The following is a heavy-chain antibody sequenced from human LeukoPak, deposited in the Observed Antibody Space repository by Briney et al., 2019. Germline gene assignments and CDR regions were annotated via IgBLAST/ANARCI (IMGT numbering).Heavy chain of an antibody. V-gene: IGHV3-74*01. J-gene: IGHJ4*02. Sequence: PGGSLRLSCAASDFTFSSYWMHWVRQAPGKGLVWVSRINNDGTTTSSADSVKGRFTISRDNAKSTLYLQMNSLIAEDTAIYYCVRGPRVDGDYGRFDYWGQGILVTVSA. CDR1: DFTFSSYW. CDR3: VRGPRVDGDYGRFDY. CDR2: INNDGTTT. D-gene: IGHD4-17*01.